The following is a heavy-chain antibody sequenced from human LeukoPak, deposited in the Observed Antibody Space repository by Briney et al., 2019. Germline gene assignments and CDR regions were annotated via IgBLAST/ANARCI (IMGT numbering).Heavy chain of an antibody. J-gene: IGHJ5*02. Sequence: GGSLRLSCAASGLTGSHNYVSWVRQAPGKGLEWVSAIHTSGDTCYADSVKGRFTISRDTSKNTLHLQINSLRVEDTAVYYCIVFGDSNHWGQGTLVTVSS. V-gene: IGHV3-53*01. D-gene: IGHD4-17*01. CDR1: GLTGSHNY. CDR3: IVFGDSNH. CDR2: IHTSGDT.